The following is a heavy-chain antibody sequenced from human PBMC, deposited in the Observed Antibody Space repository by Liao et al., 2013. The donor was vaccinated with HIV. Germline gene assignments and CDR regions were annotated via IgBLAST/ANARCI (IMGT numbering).Heavy chain of an antibody. Sequence: QVQLQESGPGLVKPSQTLSLACTVSGGSISSGSYYWSWIRQPAGRGLQWIGRISGTGITNYSPSLESRVTISVDTSKSQFSLKLSSVTAADTAVYFCARGPGGGEYMDVWGKGTTVTVSS. J-gene: IGHJ6*03. V-gene: IGHV4-61*02. CDR1: GGSISSGSYY. D-gene: IGHD3-10*01. CDR2: ISGTGIT. CDR3: ARGPGGGEYMDV.